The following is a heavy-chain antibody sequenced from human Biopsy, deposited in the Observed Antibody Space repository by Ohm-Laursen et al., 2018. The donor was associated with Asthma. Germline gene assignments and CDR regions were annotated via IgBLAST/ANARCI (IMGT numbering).Heavy chain of an antibody. CDR3: AKARCYYYYCDMEV. CDR1: GYNFISFA. J-gene: IGHJ6*02. Sequence: GASVKVSCKASGYNFISFAIHWVRQAPGQRLEWMGGISPIFGSTAYAQKFQGRVTITADVFTSTVYMELSGLRSEGTAVLYCAKARCYYYYCDMEVWGPGTAITVSS. V-gene: IGHV1-69*13. CDR2: ISPIFGST.